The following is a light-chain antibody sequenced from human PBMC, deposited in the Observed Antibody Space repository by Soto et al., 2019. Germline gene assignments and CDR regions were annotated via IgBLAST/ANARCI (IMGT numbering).Light chain of an antibody. CDR2: GAS. CDR3: LHQNSYLALS. Sequence: DIQMTQSPSSLSASVGDRVTITCRTSQSIRNHLGWYQQKPGKAPKRLMYGASALQSGVPSRFSGSGSGTEFTLTISSLQPEDFATYYCLHQNSYLALSFGGGTRVEIK. V-gene: IGKV1-17*01. J-gene: IGKJ4*01. CDR1: QSIRNH.